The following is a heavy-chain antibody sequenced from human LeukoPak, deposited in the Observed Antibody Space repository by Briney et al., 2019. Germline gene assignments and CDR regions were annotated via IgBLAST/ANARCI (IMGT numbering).Heavy chain of an antibody. J-gene: IGHJ3*02. D-gene: IGHD2-15*01. CDR2: IYSGGST. V-gene: IGHV3-53*01. CDR1: GFTVSSNY. CDR3: ARDQRDCSGGSCYPKGEGAFDI. Sequence: GGSLRLSCAASGFTVSSNYMSWVRQAPGKGLEWVSVIYSGGSTYYADSVKGRFTISRDNSKNTLYLQMNSLRAEDTAVYYCARDQRDCSGGSCYPKGEGAFDIWGQGTMVTVSS.